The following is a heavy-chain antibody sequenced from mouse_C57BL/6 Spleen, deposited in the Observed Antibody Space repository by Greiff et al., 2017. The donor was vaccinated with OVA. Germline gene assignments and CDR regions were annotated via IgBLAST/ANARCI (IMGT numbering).Heavy chain of an antibody. D-gene: IGHD1-2*01. J-gene: IGHJ2*01. CDR2: INPGSGTT. CDR3: ARDITTAYYLDY. V-gene: IGHV1-76*01. Sequence: VQLQQSGAELVRPGASVKLSCKASGYTFTDYYINWVQQRPGQGLEWIASINPGSGTTYYNEKFKGKATLSADKSSSTAYLQLISLTAEDAAVYFCARDITTAYYLDYWGQGTTVTVSS. CDR1: GYTFTDYY.